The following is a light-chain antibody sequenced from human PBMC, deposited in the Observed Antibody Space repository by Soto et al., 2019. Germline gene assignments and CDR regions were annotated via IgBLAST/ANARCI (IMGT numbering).Light chain of an antibody. J-gene: IGKJ3*01. CDR3: QQYET. CDR1: QSVSSSY. Sequence: EIVLTQSPGTLYFSPGERATLSCRASQSVSSSYLAWYQQKPGQAPRLLIYGASSRATGIPDRFSGSGSGTDFTLTISRLEPEDFAVYYCQQYETFGPGTKVDIK. V-gene: IGKV3-20*01. CDR2: GAS.